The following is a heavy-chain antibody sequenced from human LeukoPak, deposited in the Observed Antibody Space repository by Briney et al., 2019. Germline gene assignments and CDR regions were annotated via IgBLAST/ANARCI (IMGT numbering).Heavy chain of an antibody. CDR1: GFTFSSYS. Sequence: PGGSLRLSCAASGFTFSSYSMNWVRQAPGKGLEWVANINQDGSVKYHVDSVKGRFTISRDNARNSLYLQMNSLRAEDTAVYYCAKSNYYDSSDWFDPWGQGTLVTVSS. CDR3: AKSNYYDSSDWFDP. CDR2: INQDGSVK. J-gene: IGHJ5*02. V-gene: IGHV3-7*01. D-gene: IGHD3-22*01.